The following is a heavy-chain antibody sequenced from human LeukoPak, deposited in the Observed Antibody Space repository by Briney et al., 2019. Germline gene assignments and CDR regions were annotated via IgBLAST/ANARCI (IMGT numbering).Heavy chain of an antibody. CDR2: ISTSATTI. J-gene: IGHJ4*02. Sequence: GGSLRLSCAASGFTFSSYWMTWVRQAPGKGLEWVSYISTSATTIYYADSVKGRFTISRDNAKNSLYLQMNSLRAEDTAVYYCARGGLICSSTSCPPDYWGQGTLVTVSS. CDR3: ARGGLICSSTSCPPDY. CDR1: GFTFSSYW. D-gene: IGHD2-2*01. V-gene: IGHV3-48*04.